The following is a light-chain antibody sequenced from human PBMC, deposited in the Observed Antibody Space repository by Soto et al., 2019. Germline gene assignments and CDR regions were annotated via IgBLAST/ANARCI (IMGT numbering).Light chain of an antibody. CDR3: QQFNNWPPLT. J-gene: IGKJ4*01. Sequence: EVVMTQSPATLSVSPGERATLSCRASQFVSTYLAWYQQKPGQAPRLLIYSASTRATRIPARFSGSGSGTEFTLTISSLQSEDSAVYYCQQFNNWPPLTFGGGTKVEIK. V-gene: IGKV3-15*01. CDR1: QFVSTY. CDR2: SAS.